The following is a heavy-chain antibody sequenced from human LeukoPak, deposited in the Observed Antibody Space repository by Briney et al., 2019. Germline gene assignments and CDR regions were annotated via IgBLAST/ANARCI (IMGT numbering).Heavy chain of an antibody. CDR2: IYPGDSDT. V-gene: IGHV5-51*01. D-gene: IGHD3-16*02. CDR1: GYSFSNYW. J-gene: IGHJ4*02. Sequence: GESLKISCKTSGYSFSNYWIGWVRQMPGKGLEWMGIIYPGDSDTRYSPSFQGQVTISADKSISTTYLQWGSLKASDTAMYYCARLPITFGGVVVKYYFDYWGQGTLVTGSS. CDR3: ARLPITFGGVVVKYYFDY.